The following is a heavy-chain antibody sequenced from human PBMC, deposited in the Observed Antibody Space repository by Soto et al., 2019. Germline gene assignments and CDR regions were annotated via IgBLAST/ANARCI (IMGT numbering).Heavy chain of an antibody. CDR3: ARGFSDCRGYSSPFDY. V-gene: IGHV4-59*01. J-gene: IGHJ4*02. CDR2: ISYTGST. D-gene: IGHD3-22*01. Sequence: PSETLSLTCTVSGGSISSYYWSWIRQPPGKRLEWIGYISYTGSTNYNPSLRSRVTMSLDTSKNQFSLNLISVTAADTAVYFCARGFSDCRGYSSPFDYWGQGTVVTVSS. CDR1: GGSISSYY.